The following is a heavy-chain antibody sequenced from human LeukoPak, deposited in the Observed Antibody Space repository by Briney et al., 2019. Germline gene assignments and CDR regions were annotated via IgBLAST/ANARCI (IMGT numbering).Heavy chain of an antibody. V-gene: IGHV3-23*01. CDR3: AKDCSGGSCYPHFDY. CDR2: ISGSGGST. D-gene: IGHD2-15*01. Sequence: PGGSLRLSCAASGFTFSSYAMSWVRQAPGKGLEWVSAISGSGGSTYYADSVEGRFTISRDNSKNTLYLQMNSLRAEVTAVYYCAKDCSGGSCYPHFDYWGQGTLVTVSS. CDR1: GFTFSSYA. J-gene: IGHJ4*02.